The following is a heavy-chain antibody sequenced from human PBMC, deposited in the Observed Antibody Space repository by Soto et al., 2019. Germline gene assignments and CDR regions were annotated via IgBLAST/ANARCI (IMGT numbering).Heavy chain of an antibody. CDR3: ATSYGDSYYYYYGMDV. CDR1: WFRLSQYK. D-gene: IGHD4-17*01. Sequence: GGSPQISLEGCWFRLSQYKNGRGRQMPGEGLEWMGIINPGDSDTRYSPSFQGQVTISADKSISTAYLQWSTLKASDTATYYCATSYGDSYYYYYGMDVWGQGTTVTVSS. J-gene: IGHJ6*02. V-gene: IGHV5-51*01. CDR2: INPGDSDT.